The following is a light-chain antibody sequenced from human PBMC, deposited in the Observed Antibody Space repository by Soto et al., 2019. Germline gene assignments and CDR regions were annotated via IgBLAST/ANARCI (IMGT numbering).Light chain of an antibody. J-gene: IGKJ2*01. CDR2: GAS. V-gene: IGKV3-15*01. CDR1: QTVGSN. Sequence: EIVMTQSPATLSVSPGERATLSCRASQTVGSNISWYQQKPGQAPRLLIHGASTRATGVSARFSGSGSGKEFFLPISSLQYQDFVVYYCQQQNHWPPPYTFGQGTRLQIK. CDR3: QQQNHWPPPYT.